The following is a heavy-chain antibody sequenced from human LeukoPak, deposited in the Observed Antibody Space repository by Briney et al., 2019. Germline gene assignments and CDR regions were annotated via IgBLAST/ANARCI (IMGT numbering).Heavy chain of an antibody. D-gene: IGHD3-10*01. V-gene: IGHV3-23*01. CDR3: ATRITMVRGVLDY. CDR2: ISGSGGST. CDR1: GFTFSSYA. Sequence: GGSLRLSCAACGFTFSSYAMSWVRQAPGKGLEWVSAISGSGGSTYYADSVKGRFTISRDNSKNTLYLQMNSLRAEDTAVYYCATRITMVRGVLDYWGQGTLVTVSS. J-gene: IGHJ4*02.